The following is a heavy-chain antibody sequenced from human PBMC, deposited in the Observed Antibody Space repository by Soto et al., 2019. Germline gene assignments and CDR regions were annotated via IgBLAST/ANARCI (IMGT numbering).Heavy chain of an antibody. CDR2: ISGSGGST. J-gene: IGHJ6*02. V-gene: IGHV3-23*01. D-gene: IGHD6-13*01. CDR3: AKNGASSSSWYMWYYGMDV. CDR1: GFTFSSYA. Sequence: PGGSLRLSCAASGFTFSSYAMSRVRQAPGKGLEWVSAISGSGGSTYYADSVKGRFTISRDNSKNTLYLQMNSLRAEDTAVYYCAKNGASSSSWYMWYYGMDVWGQGTTVTVSS.